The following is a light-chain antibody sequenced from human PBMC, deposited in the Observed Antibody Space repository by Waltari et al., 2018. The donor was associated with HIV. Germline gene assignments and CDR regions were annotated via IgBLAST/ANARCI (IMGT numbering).Light chain of an antibody. V-gene: IGLV3-21*04. CDR2: YDS. CDR1: TIERIS. CDR3: QVWDNNSEHPGVV. Sequence: SYVLTQPPSVSVAPGKTARITCGGNTIERISVHWSPQKPGQAPVLVIYYDSDRPSGIPERFSGYNSGNTATRTISRVEDGDEADYYCQVWDNNSEHPGVVFGGGTKLTVL. J-gene: IGLJ2*01.